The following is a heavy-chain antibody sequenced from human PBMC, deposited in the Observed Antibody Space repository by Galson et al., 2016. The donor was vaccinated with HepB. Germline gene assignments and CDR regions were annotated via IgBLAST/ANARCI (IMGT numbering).Heavy chain of an antibody. CDR3: ARDYLGMSPLFGFDP. D-gene: IGHD3-3*01. Sequence: SETLSLTCIVSGGSISSYFWSWIRQPPGKGLEWIGYIYYSGSTNYNPSLKSRVTISVDTPKNQFSLKLSSVTAADTAVYYCARDYLGMSPLFGFDPWGQGTLVTVSS. V-gene: IGHV4-59*01. CDR1: GGSISSYF. J-gene: IGHJ5*02. CDR2: IYYSGST.